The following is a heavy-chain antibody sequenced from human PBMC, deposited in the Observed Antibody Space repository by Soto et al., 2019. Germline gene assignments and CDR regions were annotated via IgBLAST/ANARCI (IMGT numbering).Heavy chain of an antibody. CDR1: GDNYNLHL. Sequence: XGSLKLSWRWSGDNYNLHLISWVRQKPGRGLEWMGIIYPGDSDTRYNPSFQGQVTISVDKSINTAYLQWDSLEASDTATYYCARHLRSYDFFQYYYGIDVWGQGSTVTVSS. J-gene: IGHJ6*02. CDR3: ARHLRSYDFFQYYYGIDV. CDR2: IYPGDSDT. V-gene: IGHV5-51*01. D-gene: IGHD3-16*01.